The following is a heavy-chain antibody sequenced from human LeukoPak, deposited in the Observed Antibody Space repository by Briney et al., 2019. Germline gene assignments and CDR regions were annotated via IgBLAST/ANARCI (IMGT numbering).Heavy chain of an antibody. D-gene: IGHD1-26*01. CDR2: IYTSGST. J-gene: IGHJ2*01. Sequence: SETLSLTCTVSGGSISSGSYYWSWIRQPAGKGLEWIGRIYTSGSTNYNPSLKSRVTISVDTSKNQFSPKLSSVTAADTAVYYCARVKSGSYYVYWYFDLWGRGTLVTVSS. CDR1: GGSISSGSYY. V-gene: IGHV4-61*02. CDR3: ARVKSGSYYVYWYFDL.